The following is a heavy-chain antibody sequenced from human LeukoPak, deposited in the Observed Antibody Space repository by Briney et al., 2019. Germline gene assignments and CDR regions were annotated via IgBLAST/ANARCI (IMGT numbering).Heavy chain of an antibody. D-gene: IGHD3-22*01. Sequence: GGSLRLSCAASGFTFSSYGMHWVRQAPGKGLEWVAVIWYDGSNKYYADSVKGRFTISRVSSKNMLYLQMNSLRAEDTAVYYCASALDYYDNRDIDYWGQGSLVTVSS. CDR3: ASALDYYDNRDIDY. V-gene: IGHV3-33*01. J-gene: IGHJ4*02. CDR2: IWYDGSNK. CDR1: GFTFSSYG.